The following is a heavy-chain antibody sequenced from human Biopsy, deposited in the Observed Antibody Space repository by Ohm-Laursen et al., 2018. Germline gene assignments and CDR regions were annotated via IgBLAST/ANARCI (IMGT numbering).Heavy chain of an antibody. CDR2: FAPENGKT. CDR1: GYTLTDLS. J-gene: IGHJ4*02. CDR3: AGDINNWNVNY. V-gene: IGHV1-24*01. Sequence: ASVKVSCKVSGYTLTDLSMHWVRQAPGKGLEWMGGFAPENGKTIYAQKFQGRVTMTEDTSTDTAYMELSNLRSEDTAVYYCAGDINNWNVNYWGQGTLVTVSA. D-gene: IGHD1-20*01.